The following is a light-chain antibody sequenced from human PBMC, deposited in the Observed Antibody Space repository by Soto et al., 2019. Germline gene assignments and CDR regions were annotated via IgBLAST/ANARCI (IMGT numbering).Light chain of an antibody. V-gene: IGLV2-18*02. CDR1: SRDVGSYNR. CDR3: SSFTSSDTYV. CDR2: EVS. Sequence: QSALAQPPSVSGSPGQSVAISCTGTSRDVGSYNRVSWYQQPPGTAPKLMIYEVSNRPSGVPDRFSGSKSGNTASLTISGLQAEDEADYYCSSFTSSDTYVFGTGTKLTVL. J-gene: IGLJ1*01.